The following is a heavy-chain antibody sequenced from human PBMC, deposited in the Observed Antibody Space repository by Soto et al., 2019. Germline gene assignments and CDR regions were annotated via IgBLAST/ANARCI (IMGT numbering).Heavy chain of an antibody. J-gene: IGHJ4*02. D-gene: IGHD6-19*01. V-gene: IGHV6-1*01. CDR1: GYSVSGNSVA. CDR2: TYYRSKWYH. CDR3: ARGLFRAVAGEFDY. Sequence: QVQLQQSGPGLVKPSQTLSLTCAISGYSVSGNSVAWNWIRQSPSRGLEWLGRTYYRSKWYHDYGVSVKSRISINPDTSKNQFSLQLNSVTPEDTAVYYCARGLFRAVAGEFDYWGQGILVTVSS.